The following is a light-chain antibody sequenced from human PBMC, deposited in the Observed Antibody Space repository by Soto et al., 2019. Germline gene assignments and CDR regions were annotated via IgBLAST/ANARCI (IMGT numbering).Light chain of an antibody. CDR1: QSVSSY. CDR2: DAS. J-gene: IGKJ4*01. Sequence: EIVLTQSPATLSLSPGXRATLSCRASQSVSSYLAWYQQKPGQAPRLLIYDASNRATGIPARFSGSGSGTDFTLTISSLEPEDFAVYYCQQRSNWPRGAHTFGGGTKVDIK. CDR3: QQRSNWPRGAHT. V-gene: IGKV3-11*01.